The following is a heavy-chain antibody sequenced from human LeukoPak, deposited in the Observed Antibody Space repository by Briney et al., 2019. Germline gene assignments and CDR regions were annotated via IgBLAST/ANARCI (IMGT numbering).Heavy chain of an antibody. D-gene: IGHD1-26*01. J-gene: IGHJ5*02. V-gene: IGHV3-74*01. CDR2: INTDGSST. CDR3: ARGTYGLRIDNWFDP. CDR1: GFTFSSYW. Sequence: GGSLRLSCAASGFTFSSYWMHWVRQAPGKGLVWVSRINTDGSSTSYADSVKGRFTISRDNAKNTLYLQMNSLRAEDTAVYYCARGTYGLRIDNWFDPWGQGTLVTVSS.